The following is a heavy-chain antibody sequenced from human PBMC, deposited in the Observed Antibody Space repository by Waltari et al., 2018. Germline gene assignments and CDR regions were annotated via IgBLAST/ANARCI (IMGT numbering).Heavy chain of an antibody. Sequence: EVQLVESGGGLVQPGGSLRLSCEGFEFTFSGFEMSWVRQVPGKGLEWVSNIKGEGRAIYYADSVKGRFTISRDNAENSLYLQMNSLRADDTAVYYCASFRPCRGGACYTLGFWGQGTLVTVSA. J-gene: IGHJ4*02. V-gene: IGHV3-7*03. D-gene: IGHD2-21*01. CDR1: EFTFSGFE. CDR2: IKGEGRAI. CDR3: ASFRPCRGGACYTLGF.